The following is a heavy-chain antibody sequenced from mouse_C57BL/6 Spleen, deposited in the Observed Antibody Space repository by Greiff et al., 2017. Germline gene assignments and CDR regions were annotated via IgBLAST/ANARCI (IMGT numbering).Heavy chain of an antibody. CDR3: VYYYGSSHYWYFDV. D-gene: IGHD1-1*01. V-gene: IGHV1-22*01. CDR1: GYTFTDYN. CDR2: INPNNGGT. Sequence: VQLQQSGPELVKPGASVKMSCKASGYTFTDYNMHWVKQSHGKSLEWIGYINPNNGGTSYNQKFKGKATLTVNKSSNTAYMWLRSLTSEDSAVYYCVYYYGSSHYWYFDVWGTGTTVTVSS. J-gene: IGHJ1*03.